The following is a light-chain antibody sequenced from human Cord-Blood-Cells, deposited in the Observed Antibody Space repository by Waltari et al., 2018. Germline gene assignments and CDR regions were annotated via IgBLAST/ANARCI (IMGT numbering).Light chain of an antibody. CDR1: SSDVGGYNY. J-gene: IGLJ2*01. CDR3: SSYTSSSTLVV. V-gene: IGLV2-14*01. CDR2: YVS. Sequence: QSALTQPAAVSGSPGQSITISCTGTSSDVGGYNYVSWYQQHPGKAPKLMIYYVSNRPSGVSNRFSGSKAGNTASLTISGLPAEDEADYYCSSYTSSSTLVVFGGGTKLTVL.